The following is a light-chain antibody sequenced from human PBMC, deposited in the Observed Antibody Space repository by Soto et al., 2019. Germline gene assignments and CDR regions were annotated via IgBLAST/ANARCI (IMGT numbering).Light chain of an antibody. CDR3: QQYNSYSWT. J-gene: IGKJ1*01. CDR1: QSISSW. Sequence: DIQITQSPSTLSASVGDRGTITCRASQSISSWLAWYQQKTGKPPKILIYKASSLESGVPSRFRGSGSGTEFTLPISSLQPDDFATYYCQQYNSYSWTFGQGTKVDI. V-gene: IGKV1-5*03. CDR2: KAS.